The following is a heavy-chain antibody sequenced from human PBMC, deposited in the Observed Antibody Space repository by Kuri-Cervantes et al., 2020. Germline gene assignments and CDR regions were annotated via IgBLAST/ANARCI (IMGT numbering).Heavy chain of an antibody. D-gene: IGHD6-13*01. V-gene: IGHV3-23*01. CDR1: GFTFSSYA. CDR3: AKELAAGGSGAFDV. CDR2: IIGGGSNT. Sequence: GGSLRLSCAASGFTFSSYAMSWVRQAPGKGLEWVSAIIGGGSNTYYAASVRGRFTISRDNSKSTLYLQMNSLRAEGTALYYCAKELAAGGSGAFDVWGQGTLVTVSS. J-gene: IGHJ3*01.